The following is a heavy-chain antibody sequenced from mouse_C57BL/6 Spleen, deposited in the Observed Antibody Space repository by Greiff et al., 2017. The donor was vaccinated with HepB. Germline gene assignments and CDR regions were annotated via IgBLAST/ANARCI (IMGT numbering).Heavy chain of an antibody. D-gene: IGHD2-4*01. CDR1: GFTFSDYY. J-gene: IGHJ4*01. Sequence: EVMLVESGGGLVQPGGSLKLSCAASGFTFSDYYMYWVRQTPEKRLEWVAYISNGGGSTYYPDTVKGRFTISRDNATNTLYLQMSRLKPEDTAMYYCARQDGLYDYDGRGTAMDYWGQGTSVTVSS. CDR3: ARQDGLYDYDGRGTAMDY. V-gene: IGHV5-12*01. CDR2: ISNGGGST.